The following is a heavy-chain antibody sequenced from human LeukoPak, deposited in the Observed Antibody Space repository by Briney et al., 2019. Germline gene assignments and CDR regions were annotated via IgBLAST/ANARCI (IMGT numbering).Heavy chain of an antibody. CDR3: ARDSYYYDSSGYSVGHDY. J-gene: IGHJ4*02. Sequence: GGSLRLSCAASGFTFSSYSMNWVRQAPGKGLEWVSSISSSSSYIYYADSVKGRFTISRDNAKNSLYLQMNSLRAEDTAVYYCARDSYYYDSSGYSVGHDYWGQGTLVTVSS. V-gene: IGHV3-21*01. D-gene: IGHD3-22*01. CDR2: ISSSSSYI. CDR1: GFTFSSYS.